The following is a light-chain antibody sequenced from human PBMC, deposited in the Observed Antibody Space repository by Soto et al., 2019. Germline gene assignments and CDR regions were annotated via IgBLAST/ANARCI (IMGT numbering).Light chain of an antibody. J-gene: IGKJ4*01. V-gene: IGKV3D-15*01. Sequence: EIVLTQSPGTLSLSPGERATLSCRSSQSVNSNYLAWYQQKPGQAPRLVIYDIFTRATGVPTRISGSGSGTEFTLTISSLQSEDFAVYYCQQYNIWPLTFGGGTKVDIK. CDR2: DIF. CDR3: QQYNIWPLT. CDR1: QSVNSN.